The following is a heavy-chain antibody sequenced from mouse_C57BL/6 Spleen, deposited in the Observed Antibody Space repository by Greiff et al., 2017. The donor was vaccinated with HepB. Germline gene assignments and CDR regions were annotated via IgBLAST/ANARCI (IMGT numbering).Heavy chain of an antibody. CDR2: IYPGDGDT. D-gene: IGHD2-2*01. CDR3: ARGYDPFDY. Sequence: LQESGPELVKPGASVKISCKASGYAFSSSWMNWVKQRPGKGLEWIGRIYPGDGDTNYNGKFKGKATLTADKSSSTAYMQLSSLTSEDSAVYFCARGYDPFDYWGQGTTLTVSS. V-gene: IGHV1-82*01. J-gene: IGHJ2*01. CDR1: GYAFSSSW.